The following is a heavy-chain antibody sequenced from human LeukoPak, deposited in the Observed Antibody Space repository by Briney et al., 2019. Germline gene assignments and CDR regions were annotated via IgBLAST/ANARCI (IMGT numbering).Heavy chain of an antibody. D-gene: IGHD2-2*01. Sequence: ASVKVSCKASGYTFTSYDINWVRQATGQGLEWMGWMNPNSGNTGYAQKFQGRVTITRNTSISTAYMELSSLRSEDTAVYYCARTPGHCSSTSCFYYFDYWGQGTLVTVSS. J-gene: IGHJ4*02. CDR2: MNPNSGNT. V-gene: IGHV1-8*03. CDR3: ARTPGHCSSTSCFYYFDY. CDR1: GYTFTSYD.